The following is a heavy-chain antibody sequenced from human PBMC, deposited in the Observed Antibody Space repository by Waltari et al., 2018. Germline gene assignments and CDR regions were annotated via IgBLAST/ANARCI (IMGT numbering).Heavy chain of an antibody. V-gene: IGHV1-69*12. J-gene: IGHJ5*02. D-gene: IGHD2-2*01. CDR3: ARDHPDCSSTSCYLVRFDP. CDR2: TIPIFGTA. Sequence: QVQLVQSGAEVQKPGSSVRVSCKASGGTFSSYAISWGRQAAGQGLEWMGGTIPIFGTANYAQKFQGRVTITADESTSTAYMELSSLRSEDTAVYYCARDHPDCSSTSCYLVRFDPWGQGTLVTVSS. CDR1: GGTFSSYA.